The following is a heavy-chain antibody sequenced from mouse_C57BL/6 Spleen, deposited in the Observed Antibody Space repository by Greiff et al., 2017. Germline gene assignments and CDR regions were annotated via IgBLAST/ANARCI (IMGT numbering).Heavy chain of an antibody. D-gene: IGHD2-13*01. CDR2: ISSGSSTI. Sequence: EVKLVESGGGLVKPGGSLKLSCAASGFTFSDYGMHWVRQAPEKGLEWVAYISSGSSTIYYADTVKGRFTISRDNAKNTLFLQMTSLRAEDTAMYYCARGTRGWYFDVWGTGTTVTVSS. J-gene: IGHJ1*03. CDR3: ARGTRGWYFDV. CDR1: GFTFSDYG. V-gene: IGHV5-17*01.